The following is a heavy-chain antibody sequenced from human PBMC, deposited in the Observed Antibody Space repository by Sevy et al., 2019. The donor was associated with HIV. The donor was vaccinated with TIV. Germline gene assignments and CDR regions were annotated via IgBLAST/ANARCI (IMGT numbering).Heavy chain of an antibody. CDR2: ISVYNGNT. CDR1: GYTFTSYG. V-gene: IGHV1-18*01. CDR3: ARDQLGTHFDY. J-gene: IGHJ4*02. D-gene: IGHD7-27*01. Sequence: ASVKVSCKASGYTFTSYGISWVRQAPGQVLEWMGWISVYNGNTNYAQKLQGRVTMTTDTSTSTAYMELRSLRSDDTAVYYCARDQLGTHFDYWGQGTLVTVSS.